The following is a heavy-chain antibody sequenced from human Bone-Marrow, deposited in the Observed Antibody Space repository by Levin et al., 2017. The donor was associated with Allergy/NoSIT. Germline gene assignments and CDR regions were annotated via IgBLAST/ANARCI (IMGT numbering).Heavy chain of an antibody. D-gene: IGHD6-13*01. CDR3: AREGRQQLTGPYYGMDD. J-gene: IGHJ6*02. Sequence: ASVKVSCKASGYTFTGYYMHWVRQAPGQGLEWMGWINPNSGGTNYAQKFQGWVTMTRDTSISTAYMELSRLRSDDTAVYYCAREGRQQLTGPYYGMDDWGQGTTVTVSS. V-gene: IGHV1-2*04. CDR2: INPNSGGT. CDR1: GYTFTGYY.